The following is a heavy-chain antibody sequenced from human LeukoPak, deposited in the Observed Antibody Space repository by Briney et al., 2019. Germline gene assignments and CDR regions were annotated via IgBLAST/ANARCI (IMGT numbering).Heavy chain of an antibody. Sequence: PSETLSLTCTVSGGSLSSGSYYWRWIRQPAGRGREGLGRIYTSGSTNYNPSLKSRVTISVDTSKNQFSLKLSSVTAADTAVYYCAIASDGGSDAFDIWGQGTMVTVSS. J-gene: IGHJ3*02. CDR1: GGSLSSGSYY. V-gene: IGHV4-61*02. CDR2: IYTSGST. D-gene: IGHD3-16*01. CDR3: AIASDGGSDAFDI.